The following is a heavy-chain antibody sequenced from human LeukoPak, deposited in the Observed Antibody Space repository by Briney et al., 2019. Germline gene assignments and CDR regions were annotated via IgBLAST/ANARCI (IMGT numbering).Heavy chain of an antibody. CDR1: GYTFTAYY. Sequence: ASVKVSCTASGYTFTAYYIHRGRQAPGQGLGWMGWINPNSGGTNYAQKFQCRVTMTRDTSITTAYMDLTGLRSDATAVYYCARVSPSVAFDIWGQGTMVIVSS. V-gene: IGHV1-2*02. CDR3: ARVSPSVAFDI. CDR2: INPNSGGT. J-gene: IGHJ3*02.